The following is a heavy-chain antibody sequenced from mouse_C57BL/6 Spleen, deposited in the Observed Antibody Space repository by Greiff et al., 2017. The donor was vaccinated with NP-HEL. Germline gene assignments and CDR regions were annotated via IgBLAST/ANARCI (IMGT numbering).Heavy chain of an antibody. CDR2: INPNNGGT. J-gene: IGHJ2*01. CDR1: GYTFTDYN. CDR3: ARAPSRRYFDY. V-gene: IGHV1-22*01. Sequence: VQLQQSGPELVKPGASVKMSCKAPGYTFTDYNMHWVKQSHGKSLEWIGYINPNNGGTSSNQKFKGKATLTVNKSSRTAYMELRSLTSEDSAVYYCARAPSRRYFDYWGKGATLTVSS.